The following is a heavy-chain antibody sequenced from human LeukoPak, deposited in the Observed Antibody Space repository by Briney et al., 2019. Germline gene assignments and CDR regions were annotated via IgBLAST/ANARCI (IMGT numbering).Heavy chain of an antibody. J-gene: IGHJ4*02. Sequence: GGSLRLSCLGSGFTFSWYGMNWVRQAPGRGLEYVSAISKSGGNTYYVDSVKGRFTISRDNSKNTLYLQMNSLRVEDTAVYFCVKDLSDRDVDYWGQGTLVTVSS. CDR3: VKDLSDRDVDY. CDR1: GFTFSWYG. V-gene: IGHV3-64D*06. D-gene: IGHD2-21*02. CDR2: ISKSGGNT.